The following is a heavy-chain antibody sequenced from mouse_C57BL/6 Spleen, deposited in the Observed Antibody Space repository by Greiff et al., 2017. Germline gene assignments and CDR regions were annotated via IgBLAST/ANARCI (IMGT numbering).Heavy chain of an antibody. Sequence: QVQLQQSGAELVKPGASVKMSCKASGYTFTSYWITWVKQRPGQGLEWIGDIYPGSGSTNYNEKFKSKATLTVDTSSSTAYMQLSSLTSEDSAVYYCARRLYYGSTFAYWGQGTLVTVSA. V-gene: IGHV1-55*01. CDR2: IYPGSGST. J-gene: IGHJ3*01. CDR1: GYTFTSYW. D-gene: IGHD1-1*01. CDR3: ARRLYYGSTFAY.